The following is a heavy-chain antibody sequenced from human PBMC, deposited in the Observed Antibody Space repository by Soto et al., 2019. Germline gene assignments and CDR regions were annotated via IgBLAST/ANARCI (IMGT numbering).Heavy chain of an antibody. Sequence: SVKVSCKASGGTFSSYTISWVRQAPGQGLEWMGRIIPILGIANYAQKFQGRVTITADKSTSTAYMELSSLRSEDTAVYYCARGEYYDFWSGHNWFDPWGQGTLVTVSS. CDR3: ARGEYYDFWSGHNWFDP. CDR2: IIPILGIA. J-gene: IGHJ5*02. CDR1: GGTFSSYT. D-gene: IGHD3-3*01. V-gene: IGHV1-69*02.